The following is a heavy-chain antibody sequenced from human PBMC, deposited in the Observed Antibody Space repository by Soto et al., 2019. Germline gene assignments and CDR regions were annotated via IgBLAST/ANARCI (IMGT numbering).Heavy chain of an antibody. J-gene: IGHJ5*02. D-gene: IGHD1-26*01. CDR1: GFTFSSYW. V-gene: IGHV3-7*03. CDR2: IKKDGSEK. CDR3: ARSAVLAVGWFGP. Sequence: EVQLVESGGGLVQPGGSLRLSCAASGFTFSSYWMSWVRQAPGKGLEWVANIKKDGSEKYYVDSVKGRFTISRDNAKNSLYLQMNSLIAEDTAVYYCARSAVLAVGWFGPWGQGTLVTVSS.